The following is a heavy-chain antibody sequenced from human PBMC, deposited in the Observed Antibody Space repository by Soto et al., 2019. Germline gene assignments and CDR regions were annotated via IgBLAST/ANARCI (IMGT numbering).Heavy chain of an antibody. CDR3: ARVSLLLWFGELHKDYYYYYMDV. CDR1: GYTFTSYD. CDR2: MNPNSGNT. Sequence: ASVKVSCKASGYTFTSYDINWVRQATGQGLEWMGWMNPNSGNTGYAQKFQGRVTMTRNTSISTAYMELSSLRSEDTAVYYCARVSLLLWFGELHKDYYYYYMDVWGKGTTVTVSS. J-gene: IGHJ6*03. D-gene: IGHD3-10*01. V-gene: IGHV1-8*01.